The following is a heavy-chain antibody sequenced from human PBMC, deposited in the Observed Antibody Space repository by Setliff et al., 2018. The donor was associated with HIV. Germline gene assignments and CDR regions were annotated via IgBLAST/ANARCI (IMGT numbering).Heavy chain of an antibody. J-gene: IGHJ4*02. CDR2: INPNSGGT. Sequence: ASVKVSCKASGYTFTNYYMHWVRQAPGQGLEWMGWINPNSGGTNYAQKFQGRVTMTTDTSTRTAYMELRSLRSDDTAVYYCARDPSSWFYFDYWGQGTLVTVSS. CDR1: GYTFTNYY. CDR3: ARDPSSWFYFDY. V-gene: IGHV1-2*02. D-gene: IGHD6-13*01.